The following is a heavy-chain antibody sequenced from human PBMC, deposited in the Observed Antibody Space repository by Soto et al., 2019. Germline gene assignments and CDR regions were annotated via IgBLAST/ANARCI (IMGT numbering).Heavy chain of an antibody. J-gene: IGHJ4*02. V-gene: IGHV3-48*03. CDR3: VRYCSSTLCNGVATRTFDY. D-gene: IGHD5-12*01. Sequence: GGSLRLSCAASRFTFSTYEMHWVRQAPGKGLEWVSCISSSGSSVYYADSVKGRFTISRDNSRNSLYLQMNSLRDEDTALYYCVRYCSSTLCNGVATRTFDYWGQGALVTVSS. CDR2: ISSSGSSV. CDR1: RFTFSTYE.